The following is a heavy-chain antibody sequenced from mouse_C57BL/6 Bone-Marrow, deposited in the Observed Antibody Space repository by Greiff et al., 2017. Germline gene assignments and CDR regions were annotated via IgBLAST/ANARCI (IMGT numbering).Heavy chain of an antibody. CDR3: ARTGFAY. J-gene: IGHJ3*01. Sequence: QVQLKESGAELAKPGASVQLSCKASGYTFTSYWMHWVKQRPGQGLEWLGYINPSSGYTKYNQKFKDKATLTADKYSSTAYMQRSRLTYEDSAVYYCARTGFAYWGQGTLVTVSA. CDR1: GYTFTSYW. V-gene: IGHV1-7*01. CDR2: INPSSGYT.